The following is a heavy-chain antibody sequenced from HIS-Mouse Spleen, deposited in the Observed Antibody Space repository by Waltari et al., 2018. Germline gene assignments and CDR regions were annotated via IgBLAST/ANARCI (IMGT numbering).Heavy chain of an antibody. J-gene: IGHJ4*02. CDR1: GYTFTGYY. D-gene: IGHD5-18*01. V-gene: IGHV1-2*02. CDR3: ARDVDTAMAGAGYFDY. CDR2: INPNRGGT. Sequence: QVQLVQSGAEVKKPGASVKVSCKASGYTFTGYYMHWVRQAPGQGLEWMGWINPNRGGTNYAKKFQGRVTMTRDTSSSPAYMELSRLRSDDTAVYYCARDVDTAMAGAGYFDYWGQGTLVTVSS.